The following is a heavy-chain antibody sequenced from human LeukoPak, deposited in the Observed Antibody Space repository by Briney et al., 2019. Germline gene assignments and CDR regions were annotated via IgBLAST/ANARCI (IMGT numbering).Heavy chain of an antibody. V-gene: IGHV3-48*01. CDR2: ISSSSSTI. CDR3: AKDREKSYSSSWYYFDY. CDR1: GFTFSSYS. J-gene: IGHJ4*02. D-gene: IGHD6-13*01. Sequence: GGSLRLSCAASGFTFSSYSMNWVRQAPGKGLEWVSYISSSSSTIYYADSVKGRFTISRDNARNSLYLQMNSLRAEDTAVYYCAKDREKSYSSSWYYFDYWGQGTLVTVSS.